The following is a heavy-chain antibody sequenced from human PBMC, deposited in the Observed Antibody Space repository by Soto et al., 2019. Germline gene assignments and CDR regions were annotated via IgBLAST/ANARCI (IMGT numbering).Heavy chain of an antibody. V-gene: IGHV1-69*13. CDR1: GGTFSSCA. CDR2: IIPIFGTA. CDR3: ARDVCDGSCYCYH. J-gene: IGHJ5*02. Sequence: SVKVSCKASGGTFSSCAISWVRQAPGQGLEWMGGIIPIFGTANYAQKFQGRVTITADESTNTAYMELSSLRSEDTAVYYCARDVCDGSCYCYHWGQGTLVTVSS. D-gene: IGHD2-15*01.